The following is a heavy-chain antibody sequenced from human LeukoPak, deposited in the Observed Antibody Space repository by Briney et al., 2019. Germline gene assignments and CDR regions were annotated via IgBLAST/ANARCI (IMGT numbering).Heavy chain of an antibody. V-gene: IGHV3-30*18. J-gene: IGHJ4*02. Sequence: GGSLRLSCAASGFTVSRNYMSWVRQAPGKGLEWVAVISYDGSNKYYADSVKGRFTISRDNSKNTLYLQMNSLRAEDTAVYYCAKDRLRSQNWGIIDYWGQGTLVTVSS. CDR3: AKDRLRSQNWGIIDY. CDR1: GFTVSRNY. D-gene: IGHD3-16*01. CDR2: ISYDGSNK.